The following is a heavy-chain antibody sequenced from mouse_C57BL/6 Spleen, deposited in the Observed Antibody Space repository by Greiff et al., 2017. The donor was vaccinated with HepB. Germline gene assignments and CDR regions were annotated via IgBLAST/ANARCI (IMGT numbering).Heavy chain of an antibody. D-gene: IGHD1-1*01. J-gene: IGHJ2*01. CDR3: ARGNYYGSSYGYFDY. CDR1: GFTFSDYG. Sequence: EVKLMESGGGLVKPGGSLKLSCAASGFTFSDYGMHWVRQAPEKGLEWVAYISSGSSTIYYADTVKGRFTISRDNAKNTLFLQMTSLRSEDTAMYYCARGNYYGSSYGYFDYWGQGTTLTVSS. V-gene: IGHV5-17*01. CDR2: ISSGSSTI.